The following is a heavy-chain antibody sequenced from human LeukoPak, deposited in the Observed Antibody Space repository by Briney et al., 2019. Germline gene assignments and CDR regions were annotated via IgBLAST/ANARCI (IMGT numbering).Heavy chain of an antibody. CDR3: ARSNYYDSSGYFDY. CDR2: IYYTGST. Sequence: PSETLSLTCTVSGGSISYYYWSWIRQPPGKGLEGIGYIYYTGSTDYNPSLKSRVTISVDTSKNQFSLNLSSVTAADTAVYYCARSNYYDSSGYFDYWGQGTLVTVSS. V-gene: IGHV4-59*01. J-gene: IGHJ4*02. CDR1: GGSISYYY. D-gene: IGHD3-22*01.